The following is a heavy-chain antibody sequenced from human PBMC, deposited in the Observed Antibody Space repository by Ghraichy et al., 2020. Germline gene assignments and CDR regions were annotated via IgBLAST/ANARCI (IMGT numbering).Heavy chain of an antibody. Sequence: SETLSLTCTVSGGSISRSSYYWGWIRQPPGKGLEWIGSIYYSGGTYYNPSLKSRVTISVDTSKNQFSLRLSSVTAADTAVYYCARHGLTTVTTSFDYWGQGTLVTGSS. V-gene: IGHV4-39*01. D-gene: IGHD4-17*01. J-gene: IGHJ4*02. CDR2: IYYSGGT. CDR1: GGSISRSSYY. CDR3: ARHGLTTVTTSFDY.